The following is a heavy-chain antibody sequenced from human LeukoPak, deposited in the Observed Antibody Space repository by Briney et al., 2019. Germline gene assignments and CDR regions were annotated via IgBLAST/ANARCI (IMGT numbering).Heavy chain of an antibody. V-gene: IGHV4-39*01. D-gene: IGHD1-26*01. J-gene: IGHJ4*02. CDR3: ASLRPPVVGATWVDY. CDR2: IYNTGSS. CDR1: GVSISSSSCY. Sequence: SETLSLTCTVSGVSISSSSCYWGWIRQPPGKGLEWIGSIYNTGSSYYNPSLKSRGTISVDTSKNQFSLRLRSVTAADTAVYYCASLRPPVVGATWVDYWGQGILVTASS.